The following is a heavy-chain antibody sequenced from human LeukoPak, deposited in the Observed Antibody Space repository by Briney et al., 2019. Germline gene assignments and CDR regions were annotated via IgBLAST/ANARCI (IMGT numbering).Heavy chain of an antibody. CDR3: ASRGANTTRYFDY. CDR2: VNPSGGST. Sequence: ASVKVSCKASGYTFTSYYMHWVRQAPGQGLEWMGIVNPSGGSTSYAQKFQGRVTITADESTSTAYMELSSLRSEDTAVYYCASRGANTTRYFDYWGQGTLVTVSS. CDR1: GYTFTSYY. J-gene: IGHJ4*02. V-gene: IGHV1-46*01. D-gene: IGHD1-14*01.